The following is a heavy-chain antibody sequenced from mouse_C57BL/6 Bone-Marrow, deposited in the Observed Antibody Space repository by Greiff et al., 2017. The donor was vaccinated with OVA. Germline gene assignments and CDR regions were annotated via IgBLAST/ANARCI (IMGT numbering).Heavy chain of an antibody. Sequence: EVQLQESGPGLVKPSQSLSLTCSVTGYSITSGYYWNWIRQFPGNKLEWMGYISYDGSNNYNPSLKNRISITRDTSKNQFFLKCNSVTTEDTATYYCASLITTVVYFDYWGQGTTLTVSS. CDR3: ASLITTVVYFDY. J-gene: IGHJ2*01. V-gene: IGHV3-6*01. CDR2: ISYDGSN. CDR1: GYSITSGYY. D-gene: IGHD1-1*01.